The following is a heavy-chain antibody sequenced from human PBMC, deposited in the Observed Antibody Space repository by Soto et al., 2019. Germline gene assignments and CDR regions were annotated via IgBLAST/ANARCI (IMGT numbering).Heavy chain of an antibody. CDR3: ARDKGWFDP. Sequence: QVQLVQSGAEVKKPGSSVKVSCKASGGTFSSYTFSWVRQAPGKGLEWMGRIIPILGITNYAQKFQGRVTITADKSTSTAYMEVSSLRSEDTAVYYCARDKGWFDPWGQGTLVTVSS. CDR1: GGTFSSYT. V-gene: IGHV1-69*08. CDR2: IIPILGIT. J-gene: IGHJ5*02.